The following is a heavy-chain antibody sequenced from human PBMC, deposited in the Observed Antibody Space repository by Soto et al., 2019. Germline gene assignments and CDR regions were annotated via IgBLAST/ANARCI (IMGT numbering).Heavy chain of an antibody. CDR1: GGSISSYY. Sequence: SETLSLTCTVSGGSISSYYWSWIRRPPGKGLEWIGYIYYSGSTNYNPSLKSRVTISVDTSKNQFSLKLSSVTAADTAVYYCARVWFGEDNWFDPWGQGTLVTVSS. J-gene: IGHJ5*02. V-gene: IGHV4-59*08. CDR2: IYYSGST. CDR3: ARVWFGEDNWFDP. D-gene: IGHD3-10*01.